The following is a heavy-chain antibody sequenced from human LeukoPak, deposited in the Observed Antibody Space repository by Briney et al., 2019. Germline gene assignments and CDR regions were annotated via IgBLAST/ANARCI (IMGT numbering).Heavy chain of an antibody. D-gene: IGHD1-1*01. J-gene: IGHJ6*03. CDR1: GYSISSGYY. CDR2: IYHSGSN. V-gene: IGHV4-38-2*02. Sequence: PSETLSLTCTLSGYSISSGYYWGWIRQPPGKGLEWIGSIYHSGSNYYNPSLKSRVTISVDTSKNQFSRKLSSVTAADAAVYYCARYRKTAYYYYYYMDVWGKGTTVTVSS. CDR3: ARYRKTAYYYYYYMDV.